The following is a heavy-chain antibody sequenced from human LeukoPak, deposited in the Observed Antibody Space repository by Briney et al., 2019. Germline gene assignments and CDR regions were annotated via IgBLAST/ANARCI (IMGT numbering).Heavy chain of an antibody. CDR3: ARDLEMATTSYNWFDP. J-gene: IGHJ5*02. V-gene: IGHV1-69*06. CDR2: IIPIFGTA. CDR1: GGTFSSYA. Sequence: SVKVSCKASGGTFSSYAISWVRQAPGQGLEWMGGIIPIFGTANYAQKFQGRVTITADKSTSTAYMELSSLRSEDTAVYYCARDLEMATTSYNWFDPWGQGTLVTVSS. D-gene: IGHD5-24*01.